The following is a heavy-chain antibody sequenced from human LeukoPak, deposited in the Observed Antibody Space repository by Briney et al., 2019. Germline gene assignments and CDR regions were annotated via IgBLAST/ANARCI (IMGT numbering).Heavy chain of an antibody. V-gene: IGHV4-4*07. D-gene: IGHD2-15*01. J-gene: IGHJ4*02. Sequence: PSETLSLTCTVSGGSMNDYYWYWIRQPAGKGLECIGRIYANGATNYNASLKSRITMSVDTSKTQFSLTLNSVTAADSAVYYCARLYCRGGNCYSYFDSWGWGTLVTVSS. CDR2: IYANGAT. CDR1: GGSMNDYY. CDR3: ARLYCRGGNCYSYFDS.